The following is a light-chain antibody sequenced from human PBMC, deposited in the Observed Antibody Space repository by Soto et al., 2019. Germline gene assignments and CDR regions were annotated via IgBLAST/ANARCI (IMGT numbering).Light chain of an antibody. V-gene: IGKV1-5*01. CDR1: QSISSW. Sequence: DLQMTQSPSTLSASVGDRVTITCRASQSISSWLAWYQQKPGKAPKLLIYDASSLESGVPSRFSGSGSGTEFTLTISSLQRDDFATYYCQQYNSYSSFGQGTKVEIK. J-gene: IGKJ1*01. CDR2: DAS. CDR3: QQYNSYSS.